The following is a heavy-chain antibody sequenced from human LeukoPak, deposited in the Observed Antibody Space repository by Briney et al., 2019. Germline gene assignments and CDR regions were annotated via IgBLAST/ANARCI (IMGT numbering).Heavy chain of an antibody. CDR2: IYHAGST. J-gene: IGHJ4*02. V-gene: IGHV4-59*01. Sequence: SSETLSLTCTVSGGSISSYYWSWIRQSPGKGLEWIGYIYHAGSTSYSPSLKSRVTISADASQNQFSLKLSSVTGADTAVYYCAIRKLGNDYWGQGTLVSVSS. CDR3: AIRKLGNDY. CDR1: GGSISSYY. D-gene: IGHD7-27*01.